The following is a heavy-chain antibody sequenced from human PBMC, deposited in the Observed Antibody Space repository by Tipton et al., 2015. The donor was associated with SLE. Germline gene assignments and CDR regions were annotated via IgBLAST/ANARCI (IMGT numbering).Heavy chain of an antibody. CDR3: ARLVSWPYYFDY. D-gene: IGHD6-13*01. V-gene: IGHV4-59*01. J-gene: IGHJ4*02. CDR1: GGSISGYY. Sequence: TLSLTCTVSGGSISGYYWSWIRQPPGKGLEWIGHVYSSGSTNYNPSLRSRVTISVDTSKNQFSLKLSSVTAADTAVYYCARLVSWPYYFDYWGQGTLVTVSS. CDR2: VYSSGST.